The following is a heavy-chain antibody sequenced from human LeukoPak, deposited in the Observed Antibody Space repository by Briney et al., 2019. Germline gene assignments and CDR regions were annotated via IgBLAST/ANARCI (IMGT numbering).Heavy chain of an antibody. CDR3: AREWDYGDYVDGNWFDP. Sequence: SETLSLTCTVSGDSMNNYYWSWIRQPPGKGLEWIGNINYSGSTNSNPSLKSRATVSVDMSRKHFFLDLSSVTAADTAVYYCAREWDYGDYVDGNWFDPWGQGTLVTVSS. CDR2: INYSGST. J-gene: IGHJ5*02. CDR1: GDSMNNYY. D-gene: IGHD4-17*01. V-gene: IGHV4-59*01.